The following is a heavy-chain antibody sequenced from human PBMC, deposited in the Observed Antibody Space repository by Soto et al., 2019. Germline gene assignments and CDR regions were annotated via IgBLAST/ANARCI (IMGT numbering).Heavy chain of an antibody. Sequence: QVQLQESGPGLVKPSETLSLTCTVSDGSVSSRSYYWSWIRQPPGKGLEWIGYIYYGGSTDYNPSLKSRVTISVDTSKNQFSLKLSSVTAADTAVYYCARERTGDPTFFDYWGQGTLVTVSS. CDR2: IYYGGST. D-gene: IGHD1-1*01. CDR1: DGSVSSRSYY. CDR3: ARERTGDPTFFDY. J-gene: IGHJ4*02. V-gene: IGHV4-61*01.